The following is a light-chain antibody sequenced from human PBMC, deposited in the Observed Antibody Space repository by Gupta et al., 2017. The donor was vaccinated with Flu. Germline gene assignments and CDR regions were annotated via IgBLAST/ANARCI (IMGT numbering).Light chain of an antibody. CDR3: QSYDNSLSGPYV. CDR1: SSNIGAGYD. V-gene: IGLV1-40*01. Sequence: QSVLTQPPSVSAAPGQRVTISCTGSSSNIGAGYDVHWYQQLPGTAPKLLTYDNSNRPSGVPDRFSGSKSGTSASLAITGLQAEDEADYYCQSYDNSLSGPYVFGTGTKVTVL. J-gene: IGLJ1*01. CDR2: DNS.